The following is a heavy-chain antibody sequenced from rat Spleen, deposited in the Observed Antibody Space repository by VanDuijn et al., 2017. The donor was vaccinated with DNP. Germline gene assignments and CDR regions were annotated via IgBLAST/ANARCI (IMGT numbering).Heavy chain of an antibody. CDR2: IINDGKRT. J-gene: IGHJ2*01. V-gene: IGHV5S10*01. D-gene: IGHD1-12*01. Sequence: EVQLVESGGDLVQPGRSLKVSCAASGLIFGDYNMAWVRQAPGKGLEWVATIINDGKRTYYRDSVKGRFTISRDNAKSILYLQTDSLRSEDTATYYCTTLNFYASLAEYFDFWGQGVMVTVSS. CDR3: TTLNFYASLAEYFDF. CDR1: GLIFGDYN.